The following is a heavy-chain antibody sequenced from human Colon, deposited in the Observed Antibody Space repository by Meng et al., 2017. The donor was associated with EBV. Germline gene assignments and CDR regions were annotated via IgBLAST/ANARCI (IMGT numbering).Heavy chain of an antibody. V-gene: IGHV1-18*01. CDR1: GTSCTSYA. Sequence: LWHSGLHLKRPGAPLKVSCKVSGTSCTSYAMIWGRQGTGKGLERMGWIRAYNGNTNYAQKHQGRVTMTTDTSTGKAYMELRSLRSDDTAVYDCARNRSRGVVTGANWFDPWGQGTLVTVSS. CDR2: IRAYNGNT. CDR3: ARNRSRGVVTGANWFDP. D-gene: IGHD3-22*01. J-gene: IGHJ5*02.